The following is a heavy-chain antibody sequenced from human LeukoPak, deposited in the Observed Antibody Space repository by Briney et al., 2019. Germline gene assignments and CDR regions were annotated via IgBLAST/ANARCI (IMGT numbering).Heavy chain of an antibody. CDR2: ISSDETYI. CDR1: GFTFSAYT. V-gene: IGHV3-21*01. Sequence: GGSLRLSCEASGFTFSAYTMNWVRQAPGKGLEWVSSISSDETYIKYADSVKGRFSISRDNAKNSVFSEMRSVRVDDTAVYFCARDYYDSSASATFDSWGQGNLVTVSS. CDR3: ARDYYDSSASATFDS. J-gene: IGHJ4*02. D-gene: IGHD3-22*01.